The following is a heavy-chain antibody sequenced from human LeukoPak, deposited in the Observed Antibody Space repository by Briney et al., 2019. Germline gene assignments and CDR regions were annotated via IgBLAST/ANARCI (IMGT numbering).Heavy chain of an antibody. Sequence: GGSLRLSCAASGFTVSSNYMSCVRQAPGKGLEWVSVIYSGGSTYYADSVKGRFTISRDNSKNTLYLQMNSLRAEDTAVYYCARDFGITGTGNDIWGQGTMVTVSS. J-gene: IGHJ3*02. CDR3: ARDFGITGTGNDI. D-gene: IGHD1-20*01. CDR1: GFTVSSNY. CDR2: IYSGGST. V-gene: IGHV3-53*01.